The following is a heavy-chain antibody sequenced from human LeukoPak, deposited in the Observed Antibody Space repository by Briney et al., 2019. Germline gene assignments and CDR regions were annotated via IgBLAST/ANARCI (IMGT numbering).Heavy chain of an antibody. CDR2: IDYSGNI. CDR1: GGSISSYY. CDR3: ARLYAADAFDI. Sequence: SETLSLTCTVSGGSISSYYWSWIRQPPGKGLEWIGNIDYSGNIIHNPALKSRVTISVDRSKNQFSLKLSSVTAADTAVYYCARLYAADAFDIWGQGTMVTVSS. J-gene: IGHJ3*02. D-gene: IGHD3-16*01. V-gene: IGHV4-59*12.